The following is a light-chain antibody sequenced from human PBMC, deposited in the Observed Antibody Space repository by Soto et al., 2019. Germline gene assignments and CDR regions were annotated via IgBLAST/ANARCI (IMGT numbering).Light chain of an antibody. CDR3: QQYDSFWT. V-gene: IGKV1-5*01. J-gene: IGKJ1*01. CDR2: DAS. Sequence: GDRVTLTCRASQSINNWLAWYQQKPGRAPQLLIYDASNLESGVPSRFSGSGSGTEFTLTISRLQPDDFATYYCQQYDSFWTFGQGTKVEIK. CDR1: QSINNW.